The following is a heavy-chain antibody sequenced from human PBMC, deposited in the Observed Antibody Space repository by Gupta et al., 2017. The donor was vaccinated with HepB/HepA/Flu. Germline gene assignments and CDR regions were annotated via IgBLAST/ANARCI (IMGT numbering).Heavy chain of an antibody. Sequence: EVQLLESGGGLVQPGGSLRLSCAASGFTFANYAMRWVCQAPGKGLEWVSGISGSGTTTYYASSVKGRFTISRDNSKNTVYLQTNSLGAEDTAVYYCAKARRGTQTMIAFDIWGQGTMITVSS. D-gene: IGHD1-1*01. CDR2: ISGSGTTT. CDR3: AKARRGTQTMIAFDI. J-gene: IGHJ3*02. V-gene: IGHV3-23*01. CDR1: GFTFANYA.